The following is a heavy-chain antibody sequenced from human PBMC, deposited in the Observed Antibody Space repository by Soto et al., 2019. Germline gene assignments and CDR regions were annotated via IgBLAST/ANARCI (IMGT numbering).Heavy chain of an antibody. J-gene: IGHJ6*02. V-gene: IGHV3-23*01. CDR2: ISTSGTST. CDR1: RFTFSSYA. D-gene: IGHD6-6*01. CDR3: AKAGMSSSYYYYGMDV. Sequence: EVQLLESGGGLVQPGGSLRLSCAASRFTFSSYAMSWVRQAPGEGLEWVSGISTSGTSTYYEDSVKGRFTISRDNSKNTLYLQMNSLRAEDTAIYYCAKAGMSSSYYYYGMDVWGQGTTVTVSS.